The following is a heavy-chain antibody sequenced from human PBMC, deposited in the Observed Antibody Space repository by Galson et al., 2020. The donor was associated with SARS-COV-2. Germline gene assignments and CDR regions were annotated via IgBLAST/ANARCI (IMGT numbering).Heavy chain of an antibody. D-gene: IGHD3-22*01. CDR1: RFPFSSSW. CDR2: LKQGGGEK. V-gene: IGHV3-7*01. CDR3: ARDYYDSSDSATFDY. J-gene: IGHJ4*02. Sequence: GGSLRPYCAASRFPFSSSWMTWVRQAPGEGRGCVANLKQGGGEKYYVDSVKGRFNISRDNAKNSLYLQMNSLRAEDTAVYYRARDYYDSSDSATFDYWGQGTLVIVSS.